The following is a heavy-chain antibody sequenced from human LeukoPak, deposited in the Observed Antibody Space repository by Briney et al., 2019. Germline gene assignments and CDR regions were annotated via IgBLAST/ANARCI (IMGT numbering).Heavy chain of an antibody. CDR3: ARGGTRDGGHYSDY. D-gene: IGHD2-21*02. J-gene: IGHJ4*02. V-gene: IGHV4-59*01. CDR2: IYYSGTT. Sequence: SETLSLTCTVSGGSISSYYWSWIRQPPGKELEWIGDIYYSGTTNYNPSLKSPVTISIDTSKNQFSLKLSSVTAADTAVYYCARGGTRDGGHYSDYWGQGTLVTVSS. CDR1: GGSISSYY.